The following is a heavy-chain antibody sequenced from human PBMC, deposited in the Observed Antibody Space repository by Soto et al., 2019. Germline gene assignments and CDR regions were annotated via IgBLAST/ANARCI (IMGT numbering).Heavy chain of an antibody. CDR3: AKDPKSGIPYYFDY. D-gene: IGHD6-13*01. Sequence: PGGSLRLSCAASVFTFTTYWMAWVRQAPGKGLEWVSAISGSGISTYYADSVKGRFTISRDDSKNMLYLQMNGLRAEDTAVYFCAKDPKSGIPYYFDYWGQGALVTVSS. J-gene: IGHJ4*02. V-gene: IGHV3-23*01. CDR2: ISGSGIST. CDR1: VFTFTTYW.